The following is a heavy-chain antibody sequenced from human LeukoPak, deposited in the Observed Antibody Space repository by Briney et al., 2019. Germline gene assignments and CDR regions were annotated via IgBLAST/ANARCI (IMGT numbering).Heavy chain of an antibody. CDR2: ISSSGSTI. Sequence: TGGSLRLSCAASGFTFSSYEMNWVRQAPGKGLEWVSYISSSGSTIYYADSVKGRFTIYRDNAKKSLYLQMNSLRAEDTAVYYCARQDLYGDYYWGQGTLVTVPS. CDR3: ARQDLYGDYY. J-gene: IGHJ4*02. D-gene: IGHD4-17*01. V-gene: IGHV3-48*03. CDR1: GFTFSSYE.